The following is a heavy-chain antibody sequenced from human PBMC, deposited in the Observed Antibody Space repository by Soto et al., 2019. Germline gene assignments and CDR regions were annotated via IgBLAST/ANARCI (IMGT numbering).Heavy chain of an antibody. V-gene: IGHV1-58*01. J-gene: IGHJ3*02. CDR1: GFTFTSSA. CDR2: IVVGSGNT. CDR3: AAGGYGYSGYVYPYSGSYQGVLAFEI. D-gene: IGHD5-12*01. Sequence: SVKVSCKASGFTFTSSAVQWVRQARGQRLEWIGWIVVGSGNTNYAQKFQERVTITRDMSTSTAYMELSSLRSEDTAVYYCAAGGYGYSGYVYPYSGSYQGVLAFEIWGQGTMVTV.